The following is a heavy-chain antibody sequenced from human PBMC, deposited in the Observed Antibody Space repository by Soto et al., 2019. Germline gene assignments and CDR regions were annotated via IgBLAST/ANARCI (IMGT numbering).Heavy chain of an antibody. V-gene: IGHV3-30-3*01. D-gene: IGHD6-13*01. CDR1: GFTFSSYA. J-gene: IGHJ6*02. Sequence: PGGSLRLSCAASGFTFSSYAMHWVRQAPGKGLEWVAVISYDGSNKYYADSVKGRFTISRDNSKNTLYLQMNSLRAEDTAVYYCARDFAAAGRVKYYYYGMDVWGQGTTVTVSS. CDR3: ARDFAAAGRVKYYYYGMDV. CDR2: ISYDGSNK.